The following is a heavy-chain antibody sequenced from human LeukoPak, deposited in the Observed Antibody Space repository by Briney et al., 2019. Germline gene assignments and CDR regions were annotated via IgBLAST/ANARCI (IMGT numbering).Heavy chain of an antibody. D-gene: IGHD2-15*01. CDR3: ARWRDCSGGSCYPNDAFDI. J-gene: IGHJ3*02. CDR2: INHSGST. V-gene: IGHV4-34*01. Sequence: PSETLSLTCAVYGGSFSGYYWSWIRQPPGKGLEWIGEINHSGSTNYNPPLKSRVTISVDTSKNQFSLKLSSVTAADTAVYYCARWRDCSGGSCYPNDAFDIWGQGTMVTVSS. CDR1: GGSFSGYY.